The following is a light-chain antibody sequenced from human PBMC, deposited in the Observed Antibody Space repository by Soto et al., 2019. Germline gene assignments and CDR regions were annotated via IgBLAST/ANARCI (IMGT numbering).Light chain of an antibody. CDR1: QSISSW. Sequence: DIQMTQSPSTLSASVGDRVTITCRASQSISSWLAWYQQKPGKAPKLLIYKASSLESGVPSRFSGSGSGTEFTPTSSSLQPDDFVTYYCQRYNSYPWTFGHGTKVELK. J-gene: IGKJ1*01. CDR2: KAS. CDR3: QRYNSYPWT. V-gene: IGKV1-5*03.